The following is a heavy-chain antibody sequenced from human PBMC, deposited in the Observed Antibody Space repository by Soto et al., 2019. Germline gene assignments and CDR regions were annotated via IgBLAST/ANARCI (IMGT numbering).Heavy chain of an antibody. Sequence: QVQLVESEGGVVQPGKSLRLSCAASGFTFSSHGMHWVRQAPGKGLEWVAVIWYDGNNKYYADSVKGRFTISRDNSKNTLYLQMNSLRADDTAVYYCARDYYYDSSGCIDYWGQGTLVTVSS. V-gene: IGHV3-33*01. D-gene: IGHD3-22*01. CDR1: GFTFSSHG. J-gene: IGHJ4*02. CDR3: ARDYYYDSSGCIDY. CDR2: IWYDGNNK.